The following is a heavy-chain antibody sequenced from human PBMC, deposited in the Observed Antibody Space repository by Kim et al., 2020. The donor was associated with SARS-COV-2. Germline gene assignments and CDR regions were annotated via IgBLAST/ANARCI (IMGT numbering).Heavy chain of an antibody. CDR1: GSSIGIGYY. CDR2: ISHTGNT. D-gene: IGHD6-13*01. J-gene: IGHJ3*01. V-gene: IGHV4-38-2*02. CDR3: ARMEISGWFNFDV. Sequence: SETLSLTCTVSGSSIGIGYYWAWIRQPPGRGLEWIGSISHTGNTYSNPSLRGRISISVDTSTRQFSLNVTSVTAAATAVYSCARMEISGWFNFDVWGQGT.